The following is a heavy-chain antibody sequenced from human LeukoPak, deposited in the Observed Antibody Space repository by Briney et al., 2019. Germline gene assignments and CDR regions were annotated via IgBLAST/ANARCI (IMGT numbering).Heavy chain of an antibody. Sequence: SETLSLTCTVSGGSISSSSYYWGWIRQPPGKGLEWIGDIYHKGSTNYNPSLKSRVTISVDKSKNQFSLKLTSVTAADTAVYYCARGQTRIVGGERYIPMPSVDYWGQGTLVTVSS. CDR2: IYHKGST. CDR3: ARGQTRIVGGERYIPMPSVDY. V-gene: IGHV4-61*05. J-gene: IGHJ4*02. D-gene: IGHD2-15*01. CDR1: GGSISSSSYY.